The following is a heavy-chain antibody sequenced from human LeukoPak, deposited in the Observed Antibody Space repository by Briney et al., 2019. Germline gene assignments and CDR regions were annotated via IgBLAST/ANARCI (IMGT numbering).Heavy chain of an antibody. CDR3: ARGRGNYGGNTGFDY. CDR2: IIPIFGTA. V-gene: IGHV1-69*05. CDR1: GGTFSSYA. J-gene: IGHJ4*02. Sequence: SVKVSCKASGGTFSSYAISWVRQAPGQGLEWMGGIIPIFGTANYAQKFQGRVTITTDESTSTAYMELSSLRSEDTALYYCARGRGNYGGNTGFDYWGQGTLVTVSS. D-gene: IGHD4-23*01.